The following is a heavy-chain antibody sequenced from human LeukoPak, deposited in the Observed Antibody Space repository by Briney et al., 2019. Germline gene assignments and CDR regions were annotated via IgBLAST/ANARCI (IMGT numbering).Heavy chain of an antibody. CDR1: GGSFSGYY. Sequence: SETLSLTCAVYGGSFSGYYWSWIRQPPGKGLEWIGEINHSGSTNYNPSLKSRVTISVDTSKNQFSLKLSSVTAADTAVYYCARDRYYYDSSGLYGRFDPWGQGTLVTVSS. D-gene: IGHD3-22*01. V-gene: IGHV4-34*01. CDR3: ARDRYYYDSSGLYGRFDP. J-gene: IGHJ5*02. CDR2: INHSGST.